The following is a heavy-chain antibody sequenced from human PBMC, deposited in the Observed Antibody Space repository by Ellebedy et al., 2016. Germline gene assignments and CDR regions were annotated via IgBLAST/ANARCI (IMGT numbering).Heavy chain of an antibody. CDR2: IYYSGST. V-gene: IGHV4-39*02. CDR1: GGSISSSSNY. Sequence: SETLSLTCSVSGGSISSSSNYWGWIRQPPGKGLEWIGSIYYSGSTYYNPSLKSRVTISVDTSKNQFSLKLSSVTAADTAVYYCARESGYSSSWYVLWGSLPDDYWGQGTLVTVSS. D-gene: IGHD6-13*01. CDR3: ARESGYSSSWYVLWGSLPDDY. J-gene: IGHJ4*02.